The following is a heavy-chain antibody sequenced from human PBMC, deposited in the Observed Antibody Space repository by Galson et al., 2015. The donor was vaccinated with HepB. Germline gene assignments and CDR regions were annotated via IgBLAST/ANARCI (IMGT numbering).Heavy chain of an antibody. J-gene: IGHJ4*02. Sequence: SLRLSCAASGFTFDDYAMHWVRQAPGKGLEWVSGISWNSGSIGYADSVKGRFTISRDNSKNTLYLQMNSLRAEDTAVYYCAKGDYYDSSGYYFTFDYWGQGTLVTVSS. V-gene: IGHV3-9*01. CDR2: ISWNSGSI. D-gene: IGHD3-22*01. CDR3: AKGDYYDSSGYYFTFDY. CDR1: GFTFDDYA.